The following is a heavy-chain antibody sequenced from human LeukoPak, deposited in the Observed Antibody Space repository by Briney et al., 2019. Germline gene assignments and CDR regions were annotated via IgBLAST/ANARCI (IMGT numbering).Heavy chain of an antibody. J-gene: IGHJ3*02. V-gene: IGHV4-34*04. CDR2: TNHGRAT. CDR1: AGTCCGYY. CDR3: ARRQKGTGASDI. Sequence: SENLSFNSAGYAGTCCGYYWSRHRQPPGNELKGGGETNHGRATYEQPSLSRRTTILVETSKNQFSLKLSSVPAADTAVYYCARRQKGTGASDIWGQGTMVTVSS.